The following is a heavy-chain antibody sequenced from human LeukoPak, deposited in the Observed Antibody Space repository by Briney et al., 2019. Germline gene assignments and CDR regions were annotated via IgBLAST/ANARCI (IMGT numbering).Heavy chain of an antibody. D-gene: IGHD3-3*01. V-gene: IGHV3-74*01. CDR1: GFTFSSYW. CDR2: INSDGSST. CDR3: ARVYDFWSGYPPY. Sequence: GGSLRLSCAASGFTFSSYWMHWVRQAPGKGLVWVSRINSDGSSTSYADSVKGRFTISRDNAKNTLYLQMNSLRAEDTAVHYCARVYDFWSGYPPYWGQGTLVTVSS. J-gene: IGHJ4*02.